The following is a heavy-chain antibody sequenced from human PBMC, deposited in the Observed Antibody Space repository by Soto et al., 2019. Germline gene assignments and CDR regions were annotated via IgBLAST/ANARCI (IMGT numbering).Heavy chain of an antibody. CDR2: IYHSGST. Sequence: QLQLQESGSGLVKPSQTLSLTCAVSGGSISSGGYSWSWLRQPPGKGLEWTGYIYHSGSTSYNPSLPSRATIAVDRFKNQFSLKLSSVTAADTAVYYCAAGGGLPRYYWGQGTLVTVSS. V-gene: IGHV4-30-2*01. J-gene: IGHJ4*02. D-gene: IGHD5-12*01. CDR1: GGSISSGGYS. CDR3: AAGGGLPRYY.